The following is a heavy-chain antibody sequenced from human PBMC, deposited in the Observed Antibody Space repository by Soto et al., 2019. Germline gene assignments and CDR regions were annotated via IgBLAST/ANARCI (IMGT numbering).Heavy chain of an antibody. Sequence: PSETLSLTCTVSGGSISSGGYYWSWIRQHPGKGLEWIGYIYYSGSTYYNPSLKSRVTISVDTSKNQFSLKLSSVTAADTAVYYCARNVGDFWSGYGRVCYFDYWGQGTLVTVSS. J-gene: IGHJ4*02. CDR1: GGSISSGGYY. V-gene: IGHV4-31*03. CDR2: IYYSGST. CDR3: ARNVGDFWSGYGRVCYFDY. D-gene: IGHD3-3*01.